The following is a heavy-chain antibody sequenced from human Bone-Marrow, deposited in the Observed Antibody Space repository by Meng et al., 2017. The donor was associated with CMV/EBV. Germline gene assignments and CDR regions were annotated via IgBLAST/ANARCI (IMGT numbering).Heavy chain of an antibody. J-gene: IGHJ4*02. D-gene: IGHD1-26*01. CDR2: IHPSDGGT. CDR3: ARDNSGFDC. V-gene: IGHV1-46*01. CDR1: GYTFTTYY. Sequence: ASVKVSCKASGYTFTTYYMHWVRQAPGQGLEWMGVIHPSDGGTTYAQKFQGRVTMTRDTSTSTIYMELSSLRSEDTAVYYCARDNSGFDCCGQGTLVIVSS.